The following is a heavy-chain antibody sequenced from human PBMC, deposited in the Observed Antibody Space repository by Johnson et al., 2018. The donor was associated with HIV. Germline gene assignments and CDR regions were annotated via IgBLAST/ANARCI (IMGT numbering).Heavy chain of an antibody. D-gene: IGHD3-10*01. V-gene: IGHV3-23*01. CDR1: FFPFLLSS. J-gene: IGHJ3*02. Sequence: SLLLSFSSSFFPFLLSSLLFFLPSPFPFLSFFSFLSGSGGSKYYADSVKGRFTISRDNSKNTLYLQMNSLRAEDTAVYYCARALGREFDAFDIWGQGTMVTVSS. CDR3: ARALGREFDAFDI. CDR2: LSGSGGSK.